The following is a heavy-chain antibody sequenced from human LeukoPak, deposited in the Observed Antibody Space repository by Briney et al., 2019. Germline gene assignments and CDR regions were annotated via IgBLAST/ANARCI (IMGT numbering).Heavy chain of an antibody. D-gene: IGHD2-15*01. CDR3: AREAQDIVVVVASTGYNWFDP. CDR1: GYTLTGYY. J-gene: IGHJ5*02. Sequence: ASVKVSCKASGYTLTGYYMHWVRQAPGQGLEWMGWINPNSGGTNYAQKFQGRVTMTRDTSISTAYMELSRLRSDDTAVYYCAREAQDIVVVVASTGYNWFDPWGQGTLVTVSS. V-gene: IGHV1-2*02. CDR2: INPNSGGT.